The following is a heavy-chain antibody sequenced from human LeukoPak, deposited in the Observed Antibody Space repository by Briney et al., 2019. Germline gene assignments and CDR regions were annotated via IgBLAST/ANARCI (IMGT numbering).Heavy chain of an antibody. CDR2: IYYSGST. CDR3: ARESGPVDYYYYMDV. J-gene: IGHJ6*03. D-gene: IGHD2-15*01. Sequence: TSSETLSLTCTVSGGSIRSSTDYWGWIRQPPGKELEWIGSIYYSGSTYYNPSLKSRVTISVDTSKNQFSLKLSSVTAADTAVYYCARESGPVDYYYYMDVWGKGTTVTISS. V-gene: IGHV4-39*07. CDR1: GGSIRSSTDY.